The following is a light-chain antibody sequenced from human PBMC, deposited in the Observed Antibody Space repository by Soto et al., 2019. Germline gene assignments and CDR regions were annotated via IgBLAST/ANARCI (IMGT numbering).Light chain of an antibody. V-gene: IGKV3-20*01. CDR1: ESVSSSC. CDR2: GAS. CDR3: QQCGSSPRT. J-gene: IGKJ2*01. Sequence: EIVLTQSPGTLSLSPGERATLSCRASESVSSSCLVWYQQKPGQAPRLLIYGASNRASGIPDRFSGSGSGTDFTLTISRLEPEDFAVYYCQQCGSSPRTFGQGTKVDIK.